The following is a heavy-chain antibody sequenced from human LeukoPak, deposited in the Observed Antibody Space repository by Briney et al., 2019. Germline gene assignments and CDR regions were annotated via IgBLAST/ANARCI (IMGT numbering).Heavy chain of an antibody. CDR3: AKTAATDYFDY. CDR2: ISYDGSNK. V-gene: IGHV3-30*18. Sequence: RGSLRLSCAASGFTFSSYGMHWVRQAPGKGLEWVAVISYDGSNKYYADSVKGRFTISRDNSKNTLYLQMNSLRAEDTAVYYCAKTAATDYFDYWGQGTLVTVSS. D-gene: IGHD2-15*01. CDR1: GFTFSSYG. J-gene: IGHJ4*02.